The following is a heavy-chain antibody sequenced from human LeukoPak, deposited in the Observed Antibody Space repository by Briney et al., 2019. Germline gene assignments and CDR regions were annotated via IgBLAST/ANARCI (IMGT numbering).Heavy chain of an antibody. Sequence: ASVKVSCKASGYTFTSYGISWVRQAPGQGLEWMGWISAYNDNTNYAQKLQGRVTMTTDTSTSTAYMELRSLRSDDTAVYYCARCLITFGGVIVLFDYWGQGTLVTVSS. V-gene: IGHV1-18*01. D-gene: IGHD3-16*02. J-gene: IGHJ4*02. CDR3: ARCLITFGGVIVLFDY. CDR2: ISAYNDNT. CDR1: GYTFTSYG.